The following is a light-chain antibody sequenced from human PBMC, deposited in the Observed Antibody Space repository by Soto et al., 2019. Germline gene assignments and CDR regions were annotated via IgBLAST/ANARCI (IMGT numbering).Light chain of an antibody. CDR3: QQYNNWPIT. CDR1: QSVSSN. Sequence: ELMMTQSPATLSVSPGERATLSCRASQSVSSNLAWYQQKPGQAPRLLIYGASTRATGIPARFSGSGSGTEFTLTISSLQSEDFAVYYCQQYNNWPITFGQGTRLEIK. V-gene: IGKV3-15*01. J-gene: IGKJ5*01. CDR2: GAS.